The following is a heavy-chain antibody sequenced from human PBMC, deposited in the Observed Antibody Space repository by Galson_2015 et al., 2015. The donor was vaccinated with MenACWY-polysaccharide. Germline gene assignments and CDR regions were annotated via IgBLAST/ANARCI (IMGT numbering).Heavy chain of an antibody. CDR1: GGSISTGSSY. CDR3: ARSLGYSDSAFDNGRDVDRRFDP. V-gene: IGHV4-61*02. J-gene: IGHJ5*02. D-gene: IGHD5-12*01. Sequence: TLSLTCSVSGGSISTGSSYWSWIRPPAGKGLEWIGRIHSRGSTDYSPSLKSRVTISTDPSRNQLSLKLSSVTAADTAVYYCARSLGYSDSAFDNGRDVDRRFDPWGQGTLVTISS. CDR2: IHSRGST.